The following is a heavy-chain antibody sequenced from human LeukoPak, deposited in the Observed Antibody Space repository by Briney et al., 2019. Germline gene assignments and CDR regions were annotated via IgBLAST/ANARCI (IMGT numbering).Heavy chain of an antibody. CDR3: AKDPHPGGNSGWYVPD. CDR2: ISYDGSNK. D-gene: IGHD6-13*01. V-gene: IGHV3-30*18. CDR1: GFRFSSYG. Sequence: PGGSLRLSCAASGFRFSSYGMHWVRQAPGKGLEWVAVISYDGSNKYYADSVKGRFTISRDNSKNTLFLQMNSLRAEDTAVYYCAKDPHPGGNSGWYVPDWGQGTLVTVSS. J-gene: IGHJ4*02.